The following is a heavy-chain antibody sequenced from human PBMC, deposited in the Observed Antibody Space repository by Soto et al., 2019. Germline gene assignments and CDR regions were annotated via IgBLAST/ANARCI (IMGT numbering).Heavy chain of an antibody. V-gene: IGHV3-23*01. D-gene: IGHD3-22*01. CDR1: GFTFSSYA. CDR2: ISGSGGST. Sequence: EVQLLESGGGLVQPGGSLRLSCAASGFTFSSYAMSWVRQAPGKGLEWVSAISGSGGSTYYADSVKGRFTISRDNSKNTLYLQMNSLRAEDTAVYYCAKDPTYYYDSSGYYPETYFDYWGQGTLVTVSS. CDR3: AKDPTYYYDSSGYYPETYFDY. J-gene: IGHJ4*02.